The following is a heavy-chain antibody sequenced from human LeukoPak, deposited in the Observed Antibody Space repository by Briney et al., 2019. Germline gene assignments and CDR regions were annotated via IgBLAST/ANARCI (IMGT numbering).Heavy chain of an antibody. CDR1: GYTFTSYG. V-gene: IGHV1-18*01. CDR2: ISAYNGNT. J-gene: IGHJ6*02. D-gene: IGHD6-6*01. CDR3: ARDPQRSKYSSSPRGSYYYGMDV. Sequence: ASVKVSFKASGYTFTSYGISWVRQAPGQGLEWMGWISAYNGNTNYAQKLQGRVTMTTDTSTSTAYMGLRSLRSDDTAVYYCARDPQRSKYSSSPRGSYYYGMDVWGQGTTVTVSS.